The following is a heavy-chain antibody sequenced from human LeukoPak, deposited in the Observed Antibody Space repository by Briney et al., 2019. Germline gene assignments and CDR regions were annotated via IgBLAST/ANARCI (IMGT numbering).Heavy chain of an antibody. J-gene: IGHJ5*02. V-gene: IGHV6-1*01. Sequence: SQTLSLTCAISGDSFSSNSVTWNWIRQSPSRGLEWLGRTYYRSTWYNDYAVSVRGRITVNPDTSKDQFSLHLNSVTPEDTAVYYCARRLTQYDCFDPWGQGILVAVSS. CDR2: TYYRSTWYN. CDR3: ARRLTQYDCFDP. CDR1: GDSFSSNSVT. D-gene: IGHD2-2*01.